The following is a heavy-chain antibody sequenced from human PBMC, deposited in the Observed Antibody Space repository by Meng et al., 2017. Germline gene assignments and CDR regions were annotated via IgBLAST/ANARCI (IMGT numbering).Heavy chain of an antibody. V-gene: IGHV3-21*01. J-gene: IGHJ6*02. CDR2: ISSSSSYI. Sequence: GESLKISCAASGFTFSSYSMNWVRQAPGKGLEWVSSISSSSSYIYYADSVKGRFTISRDNAKNSLYLQMNSLRAEVTAVYYCARAAEMATIDYYYYGMDVWGQGTTVTVSS. CDR3: ARAAEMATIDYYYYGMDV. D-gene: IGHD5-24*01. CDR1: GFTFSSYS.